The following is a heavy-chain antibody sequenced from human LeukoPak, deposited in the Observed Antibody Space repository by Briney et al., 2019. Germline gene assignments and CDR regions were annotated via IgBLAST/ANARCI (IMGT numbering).Heavy chain of an antibody. D-gene: IGHD3/OR15-3a*01. Sequence: GGSLRLSCAASGFTFISYAMSWVRQAPGPGLEWVSGISGSGVSTYYEDSVKCRFTISRDNSKNTMNQQMIRLSAVDTAVSYCSKEGRDWYETGGYCQHWGQGTLVTVSS. CDR1: GFTFISYA. J-gene: IGHJ1*01. V-gene: IGHV3-23*01. CDR2: ISGSGVST. CDR3: SKEGRDWYETGGYCQH.